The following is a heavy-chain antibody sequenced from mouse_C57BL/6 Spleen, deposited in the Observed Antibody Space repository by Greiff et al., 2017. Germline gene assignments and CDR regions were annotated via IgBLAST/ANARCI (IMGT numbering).Heavy chain of an antibody. CDR2: ISSGSSTI. V-gene: IGHV5-17*01. CDR3: ARVPYYYGSSAFAY. Sequence: EVQVVEPGGGLVKPGGSLKLSCAASGFTFSDYGMHWVRQAPEKGLEWVAYISSGSSTIYYADTVKGRFTISRDNAKNTLFLQMTSLRSEDTAMYYCARVPYYYGSSAFAYWGQGTLVTVSA. D-gene: IGHD1-1*01. CDR1: GFTFSDYG. J-gene: IGHJ3*01.